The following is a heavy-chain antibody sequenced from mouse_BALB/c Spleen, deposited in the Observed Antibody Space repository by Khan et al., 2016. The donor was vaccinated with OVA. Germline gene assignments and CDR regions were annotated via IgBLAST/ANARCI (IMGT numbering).Heavy chain of an antibody. Sequence: EVQLQESGPGLVKPSQSLSLTYTVTGYSITTNYAWDWIRQFPGNKLEWMGYISYSGSTSYNPSLKSRISITRDQSKNQFFLQLNSVTTEDTATYYCERKNYYGYAVDYWGQGTSVTVSA. CDR2: ISYSGST. V-gene: IGHV3-2*02. J-gene: IGHJ4*01. CDR3: ERKNYYGYAVDY. CDR1: GYSITTNYA. D-gene: IGHD1-1*01.